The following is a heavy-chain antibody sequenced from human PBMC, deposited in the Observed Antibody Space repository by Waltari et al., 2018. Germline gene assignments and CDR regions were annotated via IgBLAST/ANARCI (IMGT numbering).Heavy chain of an antibody. CDR1: GFTFSSYG. CDR3: AKTFEYSSSSYDY. J-gene: IGHJ4*02. D-gene: IGHD6-6*01. Sequence: QVQLVESGGGVVQPGRSLRLPCAASGFTFSSYGMHWVRQAPGKGLEWVAVISVDGSNKYYADSVKGRFTISRDNSKNTLYLQMNSLRAEDTAVYYCAKTFEYSSSSYDYWGQGTLVTVSS. CDR2: ISVDGSNK. V-gene: IGHV3-30*18.